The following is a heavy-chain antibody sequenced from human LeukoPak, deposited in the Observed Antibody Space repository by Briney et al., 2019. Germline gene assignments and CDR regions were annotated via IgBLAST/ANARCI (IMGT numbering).Heavy chain of an antibody. CDR3: ARGDGHYYDSSGYYPDY. CDR2: IIPIFGTA. Sequence: SVKVSCKASGGTFSSYAISWVRQAPGQGLEWMGGIIPIFGTANYAQKFQGRVTITADESTSTAYMELSSLRSEDTAVYYCARGDGHYYDSSGYYPDYWGQGTLVTVSS. V-gene: IGHV1-69*13. CDR1: GGTFSSYA. D-gene: IGHD3-22*01. J-gene: IGHJ4*02.